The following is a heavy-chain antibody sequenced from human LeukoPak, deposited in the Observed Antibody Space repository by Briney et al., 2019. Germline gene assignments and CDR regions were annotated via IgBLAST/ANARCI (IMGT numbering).Heavy chain of an antibody. CDR3: ARALGDYYDSSGYYHGAFDI. D-gene: IGHD3-22*01. CDR2: ISSSSSYI. J-gene: IGHJ3*02. CDR1: GFTFSSYS. Sequence: SGGSLRLSCAASGFTFSSYSMNWVRQAPGKGLEWVSSISSSSSYIYYADSVKGRFTISRDNAKNSLYLQMNSLRAEDTAVYYCARALGDYYDSSGYYHGAFDIWGQGTMVTVSS. V-gene: IGHV3-21*01.